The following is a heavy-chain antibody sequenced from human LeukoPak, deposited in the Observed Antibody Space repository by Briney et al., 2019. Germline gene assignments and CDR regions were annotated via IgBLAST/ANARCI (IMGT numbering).Heavy chain of an antibody. Sequence: SETLSLTCAVSGGSISSGGYSWSWIRQPPGKGLEWIGYIYHSGSTYYNPSLKSQVTISVDRSKNQFSLKLSSVTAADTAVYYCARLLRRLGYFDYWGQGTLVTVSS. CDR3: ARLLRRLGYFDY. J-gene: IGHJ4*02. CDR2: IYHSGST. V-gene: IGHV4-30-2*01. D-gene: IGHD1-26*01. CDR1: GGSISSGGYS.